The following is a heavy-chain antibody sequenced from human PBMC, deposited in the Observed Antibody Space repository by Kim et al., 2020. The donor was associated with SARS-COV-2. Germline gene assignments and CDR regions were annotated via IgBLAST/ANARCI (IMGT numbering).Heavy chain of an antibody. J-gene: IGHJ6*02. D-gene: IGHD1-26*01. CDR2: IDPSDSYT. Sequence: GESLKISCKGSGYSFTSYWISWVRQMPGKGLEWMGRIDPSDSYTNYSPSFQGHVTISADKSISTAYLQWSSLKASDTAMYYCARRGLVEWELLLGGMDVWGQGTTVTVSS. CDR3: ARRGLVEWELLLGGMDV. V-gene: IGHV5-10-1*01. CDR1: GYSFTSYW.